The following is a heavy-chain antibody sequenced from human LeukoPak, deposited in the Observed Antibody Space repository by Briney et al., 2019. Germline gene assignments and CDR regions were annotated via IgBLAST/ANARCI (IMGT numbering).Heavy chain of an antibody. D-gene: IGHD3-16*01. CDR1: GFTFSSYW. CDR3: ARERGIDY. J-gene: IGHJ4*02. Sequence: PGGSLRLSCVASGFTFSSYWMSWVRQAPGKGLEWVANIKQDRSEKYYVDSVKGRFTISRDNAKNSLYLQMNSLRAEDTAVYYCARERGIDYWGQGTLVTVSS. V-gene: IGHV3-7*01. CDR2: IKQDRSEK.